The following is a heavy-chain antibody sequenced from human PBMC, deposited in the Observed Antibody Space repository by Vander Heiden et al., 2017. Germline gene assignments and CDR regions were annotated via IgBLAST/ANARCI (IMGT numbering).Heavy chain of an antibody. J-gene: IGHJ4*02. D-gene: IGHD3-10*01. CDR3: TTEDYYYGSGSYDY. V-gene: IGHV3-15*01. CDR1: GFTLSHAG. CDR2: IKSDTEGGTA. Sequence: EVLLVESGVGLVKPVGSVRATCAASGFTLSHAGRSWVRQAPGKGLEWVGRIKSDTEGGTADYAAPLKGRFTISRDDSKNTLYLRMNSLKTDDTAVYYCTTEDYYYGSGSYDYWGQGTLVTVSS.